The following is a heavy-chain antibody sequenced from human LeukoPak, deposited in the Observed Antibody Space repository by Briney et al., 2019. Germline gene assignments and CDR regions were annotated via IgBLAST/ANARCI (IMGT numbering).Heavy chain of an antibody. CDR1: GFIFRNFW. CDR3: ARATYYDSSGYWGYYFDY. CDR2: INQHGSEN. J-gene: IGHJ4*02. Sequence: PGGSLRLSCAPSGFIFRNFWMSWVRQAPGKGLEWVANINQHGSENYYVDSVRGRFTISRDNAQNSLYLQMNSLRAEDTAVYYCARATYYDSSGYWGYYFDYWGQGTLVTVSS. D-gene: IGHD3-22*01. V-gene: IGHV3-7*01.